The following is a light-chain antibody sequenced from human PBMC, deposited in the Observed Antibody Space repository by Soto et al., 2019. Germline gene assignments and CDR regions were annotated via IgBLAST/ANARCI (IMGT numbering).Light chain of an antibody. V-gene: IGLV1-44*01. J-gene: IGLJ3*02. CDR1: SSNIGNNA. Sequence: QSVLTQPPSASGTPGQRVTISCSGSSSNIGNNAVNWYQQFPGTAPKLLIYDNIQRPSGVPDRFSGSKSGTSASLAISGLQSEDEADYYCAAWSDNLNGWVFGGGTQLTVL. CDR3: AAWSDNLNGWV. CDR2: DNI.